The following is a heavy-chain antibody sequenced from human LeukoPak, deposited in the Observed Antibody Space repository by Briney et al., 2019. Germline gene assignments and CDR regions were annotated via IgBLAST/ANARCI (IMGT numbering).Heavy chain of an antibody. D-gene: IGHD2-2*01. Sequence: ASVKVSCKASGYTFTSYYMHWVRQAPGQGLEWMGLINPSGGSTSYAQKFQGRVTMTRDTSTSTVYMELSSLRSEDTAVYYCARGCSSTSCSQEVDPWGQGTLVTVSS. V-gene: IGHV1-46*01. CDR2: INPSGGST. J-gene: IGHJ5*02. CDR1: GYTFTSYY. CDR3: ARGCSSTSCSQEVDP.